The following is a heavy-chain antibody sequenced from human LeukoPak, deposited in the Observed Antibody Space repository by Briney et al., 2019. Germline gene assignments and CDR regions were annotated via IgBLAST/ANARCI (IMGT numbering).Heavy chain of an antibody. V-gene: IGHV5-51*01. Sequence: GESLKIYCKGSGYSFTNYWIGWVRQMPGKGLEWMGIIYPDDSDTRYSPSFQGQVTISADKSISTAYLQWDSLKASDTAIYYCARHLSGWYPDYWGQGTLVTVSS. D-gene: IGHD6-19*01. CDR3: ARHLSGWYPDY. CDR1: GYSFTNYW. J-gene: IGHJ4*02. CDR2: IYPDDSDT.